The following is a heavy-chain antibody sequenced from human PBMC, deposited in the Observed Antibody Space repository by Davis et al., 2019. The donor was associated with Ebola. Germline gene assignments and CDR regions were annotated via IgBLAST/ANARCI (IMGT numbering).Heavy chain of an antibody. Sequence: GESLKISCAASGFTFSSYAMSWVRQAPGKGLEWVSAISGSGGSTYYADSVKGRFTISRDNSKNTLYLQMNSLRAEDTAVYYCAKEGLSYGTLDYWGQGTLVTVSS. CDR1: GFTFSSYA. D-gene: IGHD5-18*01. CDR3: AKEGLSYGTLDY. V-gene: IGHV3-23*01. CDR2: ISGSGGST. J-gene: IGHJ4*02.